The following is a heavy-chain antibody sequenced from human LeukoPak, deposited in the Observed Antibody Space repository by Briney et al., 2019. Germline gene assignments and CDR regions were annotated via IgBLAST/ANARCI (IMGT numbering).Heavy chain of an antibody. CDR3: ATWAFYHGLDV. CDR1: GFTIDAYA. J-gene: IGHJ6*02. CDR2: INADGGRT. V-gene: IGHV3-43*02. Sequence: GGSLRLSCAATGFTIDAYAMHWVRQPPGKGLEWVSLINADGGRTYYADSVKGRFTISRDNSKNSLYLQMNSLRTEDTALYYCATWAFYHGLDVWAQGTTVTVSS. D-gene: IGHD1-26*01.